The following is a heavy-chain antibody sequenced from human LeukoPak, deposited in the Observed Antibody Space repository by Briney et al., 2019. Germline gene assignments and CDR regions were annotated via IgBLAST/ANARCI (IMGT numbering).Heavy chain of an antibody. Sequence: ASVKVSCKASGYTFTSYDISWVRQATGQGLEWMGWMNPNSGNTGYAQKFQGRVTMTRNTSISTAYMELSSLRSEDTAVYYCATHSSGYVFWFDPWGQGTLVTVSS. D-gene: IGHD3-22*01. J-gene: IGHJ5*02. V-gene: IGHV1-8*01. CDR2: MNPNSGNT. CDR3: ATHSSGYVFWFDP. CDR1: GYTFTSYD.